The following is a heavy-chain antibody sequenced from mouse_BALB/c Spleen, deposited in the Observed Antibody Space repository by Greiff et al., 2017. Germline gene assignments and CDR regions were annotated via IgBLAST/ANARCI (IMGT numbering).Heavy chain of an antibody. Sequence: EVQVVESGGGLVKPGGSLKLSCAASGFTFSSYTMSWVRQTPEKRLEWVATISSGGSYTYYPDSVKGRFTISRDNAKNTLYLQMSSLKSEDTAMYYCTRDGGHYYGSGAMDYWGQGTSVTVSS. CDR3: TRDGGHYYGSGAMDY. D-gene: IGHD1-2*01. J-gene: IGHJ4*01. V-gene: IGHV5-6-4*01. CDR2: ISSGGSYT. CDR1: GFTFSSYT.